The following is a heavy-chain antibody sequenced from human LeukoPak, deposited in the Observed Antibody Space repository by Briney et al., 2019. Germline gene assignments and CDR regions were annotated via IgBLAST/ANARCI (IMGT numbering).Heavy chain of an antibody. J-gene: IGHJ4*02. Sequence: GGSLRLSCTVSGFTVSSNSMSWVRQAPGKGVEWVSFIYSDNTHYSNSVKGRFTISRDNSKNTLYLQMNSLRAEDTAVYYCARRAGAYSHPYDYWGQGTLVTVSS. CDR2: IYSDNT. CDR1: GFTVSSNS. V-gene: IGHV3-53*01. D-gene: IGHD4/OR15-4a*01. CDR3: ARRAGAYSHPYDY.